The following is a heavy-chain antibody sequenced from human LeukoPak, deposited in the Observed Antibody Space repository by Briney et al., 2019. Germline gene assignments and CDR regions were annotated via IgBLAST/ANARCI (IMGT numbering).Heavy chain of an antibody. CDR3: AKHAFHAYYYYMDV. J-gene: IGHJ6*03. CDR1: RFTFSRYP. D-gene: IGHD3-16*01. Sequence: PGASLRLSCAASRFTFSRYPMSSAREPPGTGLEWDSAISGSGGSTYYADSVKGRFTISRDNSKNTLYLQMNSLRAEDTAVYYCAKHAFHAYYYYMDVWGKGTTVTVSS. V-gene: IGHV3-23*01. CDR2: ISGSGGST.